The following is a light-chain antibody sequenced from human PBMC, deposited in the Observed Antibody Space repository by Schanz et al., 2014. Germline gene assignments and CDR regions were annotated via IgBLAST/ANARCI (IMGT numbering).Light chain of an antibody. CDR3: QQYGSSPGFT. J-gene: IGKJ3*01. CDR2: GAS. CDR1: QSVHRNY. Sequence: EIVLTQSPGTLSLSPGERATLSCRASQSVHRNYLAWHQQKPGQAPRLLIYGASSRATGIPDRFSGSGSGTDFTLTISRLEPEDFAVYYCQQYGSSPGFTFGPGTKVDIK. V-gene: IGKV3-20*01.